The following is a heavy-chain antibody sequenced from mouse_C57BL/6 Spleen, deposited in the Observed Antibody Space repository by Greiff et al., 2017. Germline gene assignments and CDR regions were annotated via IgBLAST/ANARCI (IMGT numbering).Heavy chain of an antibody. CDR3: TRDYYGSRRDAMDY. J-gene: IGHJ4*01. CDR1: GYTFTDYE. Sequence: QVQLQQSGAELVRPGASVTLSCKASGYTFTDYEMPWVKQTPVHGLEWVGAIDHETGCTDYTQNVKGQAILTADKASSTPYMELRSLTSEDSAVYYCTRDYYGSRRDAMDYWGQGTSVTVSS. D-gene: IGHD1-1*01. V-gene: IGHV1-15*01. CDR2: IDHETGCT.